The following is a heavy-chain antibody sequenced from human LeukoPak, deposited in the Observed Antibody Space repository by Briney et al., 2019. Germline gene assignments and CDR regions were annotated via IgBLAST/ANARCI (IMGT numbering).Heavy chain of an antibody. Sequence: ASVKVSCKASGGTFSSYAISWVRQAPGQGLEWMGGIIPIFGTANYAQKFQGGVTITTDESTSTAYMELSSLRSEDTAVYYCAAPQEWELRYFQHWGQGTLVTISS. J-gene: IGHJ1*01. D-gene: IGHD1-26*01. V-gene: IGHV1-69*05. CDR1: GGTFSSYA. CDR2: IIPIFGTA. CDR3: AAPQEWELRYFQH.